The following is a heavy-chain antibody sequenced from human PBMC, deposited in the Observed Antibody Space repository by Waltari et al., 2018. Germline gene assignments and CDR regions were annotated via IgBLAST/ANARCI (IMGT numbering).Heavy chain of an antibody. CDR2: IIPIFGTA. D-gene: IGHD4-4*01. V-gene: IGHV1-69*15. Sequence: QVQLVQSGAEVKKPGSSVKVSCKASGGTFSSHAIRWVRQAPGQGLEWMGRIIPIFGTANYAQKFQGRVTITADESTSTAYMELSSLRSEDTAVYYCARAYSNYDTFDYWGQGTLVTVSS. CDR1: GGTFSSHA. CDR3: ARAYSNYDTFDY. J-gene: IGHJ4*02.